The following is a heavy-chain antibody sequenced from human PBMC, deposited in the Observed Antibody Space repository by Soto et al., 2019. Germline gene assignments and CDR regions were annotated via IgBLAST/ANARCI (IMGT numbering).Heavy chain of an antibody. CDR2: IYYSGST. CDR3: ARGPPLRLYNRLFDY. V-gene: IGHV4-30-4*01. Sequence: PSETLSLTCTVSGGSISSGDYYWSWIRQPPGKGLEWIGYIYYSGSTYYNPSLKSRVTISVDTSKNQFSLKLSSVTAADTAVYYCARGPPLRLYNRLFDYWGQGTLVTVSS. D-gene: IGHD3-16*02. CDR1: GGSISSGDYY. J-gene: IGHJ4*02.